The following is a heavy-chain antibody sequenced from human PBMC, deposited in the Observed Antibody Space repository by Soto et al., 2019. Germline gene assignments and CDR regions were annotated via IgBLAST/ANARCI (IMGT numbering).Heavy chain of an antibody. J-gene: IGHJ4*02. CDR3: ARTNPRRTVVTPHDFDY. CDR2: IKQDGSEK. Sequence: EVQLVESGGGLVQPGGSLRLSCAASGFTFSSYWMSWVRQAPGKGLEWVANIKQDGSEKYYVDSVKGRFTISRDNAKNSLYLQMNSLRAEDTAVYYCARTNPRRTVVTPHDFDYWGQGTLVTVSS. CDR1: GFTFSSYW. V-gene: IGHV3-7*05. D-gene: IGHD2-21*02.